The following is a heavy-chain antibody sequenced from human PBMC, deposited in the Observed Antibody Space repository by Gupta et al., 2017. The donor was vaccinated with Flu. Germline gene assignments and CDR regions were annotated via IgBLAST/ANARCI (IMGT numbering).Heavy chain of an antibody. D-gene: IGHD2-21*02. CDR2: INPNSGGT. CDR1: TFTGHY. V-gene: IGHV1-2*02. CDR3: ARDRGHPTSIST. Sequence: TFTGHYIHWVQRAPGQGLEWLGWINPNSGGTLHAQKFPGRVTLTRDTPLPTAYMDLTRLTSADTAFYYCARDRGHPTSISTWGPGTLVPVS. J-gene: IGHJ4*02.